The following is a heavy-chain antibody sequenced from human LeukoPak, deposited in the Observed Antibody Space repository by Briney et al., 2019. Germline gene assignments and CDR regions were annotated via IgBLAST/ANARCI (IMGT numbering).Heavy chain of an antibody. D-gene: IGHD3-10*01. Sequence: GGSLRLSCAASGFTFSNYAMTWVRQAPGEGLEWVSTISGGGGDTYYADSVRGGFTISRDNPKSTLYLQVNSLRAADTAIHYCAKVPYSDYGSGRPPFMDVWGQGTTVAVSS. V-gene: IGHV3-23*01. CDR2: ISGGGGDT. CDR3: AKVPYSDYGSGRPPFMDV. J-gene: IGHJ6*02. CDR1: GFTFSNYA.